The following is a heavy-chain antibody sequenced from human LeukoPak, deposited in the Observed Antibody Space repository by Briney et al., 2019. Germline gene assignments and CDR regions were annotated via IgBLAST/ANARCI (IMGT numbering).Heavy chain of an antibody. CDR2: IDFTSRYI. Sequence: TGGSLRLSCAASGFTFSSYSMNWVRQAPGKGLEWVSSIDFTSRYIYNADSVKGRFTTSRDNAKNSLDLQMNSLKVEDTAVYYCATPAAGPGAEYSLYWGQGTLVIVSS. V-gene: IGHV3-21*01. J-gene: IGHJ1*01. CDR3: ATPAAGPGAEYSLY. CDR1: GFTFSSYS. D-gene: IGHD6-13*01.